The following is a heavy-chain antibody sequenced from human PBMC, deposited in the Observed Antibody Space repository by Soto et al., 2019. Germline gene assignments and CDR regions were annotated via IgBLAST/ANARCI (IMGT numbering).Heavy chain of an antibody. CDR1: GGTFSSYT. CDR2: IIPILGIA. J-gene: IGHJ4*02. D-gene: IGHD6-13*01. V-gene: IGHV1-69*02. Sequence: GASVKVSCKASGGTFSSYTISWVRQAPGQGLEWMGRIIPILGIANYAQKFQGRVTITADKSTSTAYMELSSLRSEDTAVYYCARLSSSWDFDYWGQGTLVTVSS. CDR3: ARLSSSWDFDY.